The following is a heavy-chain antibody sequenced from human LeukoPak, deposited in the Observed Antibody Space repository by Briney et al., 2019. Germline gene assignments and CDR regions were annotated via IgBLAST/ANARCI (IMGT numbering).Heavy chain of an antibody. CDR3: ASGRGIAAAGTWAFDI. CDR1: GGSISSGDYC. V-gene: IGHV4-30-4*01. CDR2: IYYSGST. Sequence: SETLSLTCTVSGGSISSGDYCWSWIRQPPGKGLEWIGYIYYSGSTYYNPSLKSRVTISVDTSKNQFSLKLSSVTAADTAVYYCASGRGIAAAGTWAFDIWGQGTMVTVSS. D-gene: IGHD6-13*01. J-gene: IGHJ3*02.